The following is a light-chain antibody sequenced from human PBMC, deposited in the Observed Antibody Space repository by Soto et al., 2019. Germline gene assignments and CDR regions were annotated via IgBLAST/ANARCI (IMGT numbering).Light chain of an antibody. J-gene: IGKJ1*01. V-gene: IGKV3-15*01. CDR1: QSVFSK. Sequence: EIVMTQSPATLSVSPGERATLSCRASQSVFSKLAWYQQEPGQAPRLLISGASTRASGVPARFSGSGSGTEFTLTISSLQSEDFAVYYCQQYNNWPQTFGQGTKVEIK. CDR3: QQYNNWPQT. CDR2: GAS.